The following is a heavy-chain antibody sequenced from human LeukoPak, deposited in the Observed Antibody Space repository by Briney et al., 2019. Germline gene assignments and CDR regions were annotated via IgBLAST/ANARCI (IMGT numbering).Heavy chain of an antibody. CDR3: ARGGMTTVTFPFDY. CDR2: IYSGGST. V-gene: IGHV3-53*01. CDR1: GFTVSSNY. Sequence: GGSLRLSCAASGFTVSSNYMSWVRQAPGKGLEWVSVIYSGGSTYYADSVKGRFTISRDNSKNTLYLQMNSLRAEDTAVCYCARGGMTTVTFPFDYWGQGTLVTVSS. D-gene: IGHD4-17*01. J-gene: IGHJ4*02.